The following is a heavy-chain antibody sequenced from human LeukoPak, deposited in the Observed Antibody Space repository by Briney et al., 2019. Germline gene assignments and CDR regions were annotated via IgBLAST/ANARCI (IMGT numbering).Heavy chain of an antibody. CDR3: ARPSLYSSSSVDY. J-gene: IGHJ4*02. Sequence: ASVKVSCKASGYTFTGYYMHWVRQAPGQGLEWMGWINPNSGGTNYAQKFQGRVTMTRDTSISTAYMELSRLRSDDTAVYYCARPSLYSSSSVDYWGQGTLVTVSS. CDR1: GYTFTGYY. D-gene: IGHD6-6*01. CDR2: INPNSGGT. V-gene: IGHV1-2*02.